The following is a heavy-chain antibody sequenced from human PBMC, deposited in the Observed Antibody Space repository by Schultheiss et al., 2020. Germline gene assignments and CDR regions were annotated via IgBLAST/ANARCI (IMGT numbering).Heavy chain of an antibody. Sequence: GESLKISCKGSGYSFTSFWITWVRQMPGKGLEWMGRTDPSYSYTNYNPSFEGHVTISADKSISTVYVQWSSLKASDTAMYYCAIAVAAHPGGWCDPWGQGALVTVAS. V-gene: IGHV5-10-1*01. J-gene: IGHJ5*02. CDR3: AIAVAAHPGGWCDP. CDR2: TDPSYSYT. CDR1: GYSFTSFW. D-gene: IGHD6-19*01.